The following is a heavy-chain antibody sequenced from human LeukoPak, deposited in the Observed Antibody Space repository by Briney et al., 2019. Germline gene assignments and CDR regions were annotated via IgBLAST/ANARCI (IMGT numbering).Heavy chain of an antibody. V-gene: IGHV1-8*01. Sequence: ASVKVSCTASGYTFTSYDINWVRQAPGQGLEWMGWMNPNSGNTGYAQKFQGRVTMTRNTSISTAYMELSSLRSEDTAVYYCARGTRNYDFWSGYYTPYYFDYWGQGTLVTVSS. CDR1: GYTFTSYD. J-gene: IGHJ4*02. CDR2: MNPNSGNT. D-gene: IGHD3-3*01. CDR3: ARGTRNYDFWSGYYTPYYFDY.